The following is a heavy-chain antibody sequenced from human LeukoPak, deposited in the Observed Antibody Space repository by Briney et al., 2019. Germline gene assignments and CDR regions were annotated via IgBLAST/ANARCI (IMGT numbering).Heavy chain of an antibody. CDR2: ISSSSSYI. CDR1: GFTFSNYS. Sequence: GGSLRLSCAASGFTFSNYSMNWVRQAPGKGLEWVSSISSSSSYIYYADSVKGRFTISRDNAKNSLYLQMNSLRAEDTAVYYCARVKCSSTSCYLPDAFDIWGQGTMVTVSS. J-gene: IGHJ3*02. D-gene: IGHD2-2*01. V-gene: IGHV3-21*01. CDR3: ARVKCSSTSCYLPDAFDI.